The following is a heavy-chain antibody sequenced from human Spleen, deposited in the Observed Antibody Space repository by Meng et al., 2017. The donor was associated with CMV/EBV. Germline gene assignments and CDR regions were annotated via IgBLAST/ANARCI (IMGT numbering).Heavy chain of an antibody. CDR2: IYYSGST. J-gene: IGHJ5*02. Sequence: VQLQESGPGLVKPSQTLSPTCTVSGGSISSGDYYWSWIRQPPGKGLEWIGYIYYSGSTYYNPSLKSRVTISVDTSKNQFSLKLSSVTAADTAVYYCARGEPYYYDSSGYLSGWFDPWGQGTLVTVSS. D-gene: IGHD3-22*01. CDR3: ARGEPYYYDSSGYLSGWFDP. CDR1: GGSISSGDYY. V-gene: IGHV4-30-4*08.